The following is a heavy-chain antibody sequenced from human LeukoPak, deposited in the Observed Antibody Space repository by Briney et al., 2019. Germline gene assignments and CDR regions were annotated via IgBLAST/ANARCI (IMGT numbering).Heavy chain of an antibody. CDR1: GYTFTGYC. D-gene: IGHD1-1*01. J-gene: IGHJ4*02. CDR3: GTSGSASAAASPPFDN. CDR2: INPNGSGT. V-gene: IGHV1-2*02. Sequence: ASVKLSCKASGYTFTGYCMKWVRQAPGQGLEWMGWINPNGSGTKYAPTFQGRVTMTRDKSINTAYLELSRLTSDDTAVYYCGTSGSASAAASPPFDNWGQGTQVTVSS.